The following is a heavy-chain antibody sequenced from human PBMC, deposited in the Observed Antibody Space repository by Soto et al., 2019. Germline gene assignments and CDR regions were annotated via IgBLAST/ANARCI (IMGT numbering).Heavy chain of an antibody. J-gene: IGHJ4*02. V-gene: IGHV3-23*01. CDR1: GFTFSSYA. Sequence: EVQLLESGGGLVQPGGSLRLSCAASGFTFSSYAMSWVRQAPGKGLEWVSAISGSGGSTYYADSVKGRFTISRDNSKNTLYLQMNSLRAEDTAVYYCAKEEVVVVPAAIDGYFDCWGQGTLVTVSS. D-gene: IGHD2-2*01. CDR3: AKEEVVVVPAAIDGYFDC. CDR2: ISGSGGST.